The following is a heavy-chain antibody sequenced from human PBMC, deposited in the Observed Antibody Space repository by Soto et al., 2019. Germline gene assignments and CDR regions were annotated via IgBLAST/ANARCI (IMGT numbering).Heavy chain of an antibody. CDR1: GFTVSSYA. V-gene: IGHV3-23*01. CDR2: ISGSGVST. J-gene: IGHJ6*02. Sequence: GRSLRLSSAASGFTVSSYAMGCVRQAPGRGLECVSAISGSGVSTFYADSVKGRFTISRDTSKNTLYLQMNTLTAEDTAVYYCAKDHRIWGRLVEYMDVWGQGTTVTVYS. CDR3: AKDHRIWGRLVEYMDV. D-gene: IGHD3-10*01.